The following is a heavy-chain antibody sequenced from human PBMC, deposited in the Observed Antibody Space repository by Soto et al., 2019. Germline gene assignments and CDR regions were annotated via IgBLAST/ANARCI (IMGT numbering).Heavy chain of an antibody. J-gene: IGHJ4*02. V-gene: IGHV1-3*05. Sequence: QVQLVQSGAEEKKPGASVKVSCKASGYTFTSYAMHWVRQAPGQSLEWMGWINAGNGNTKYSQKFQGRVTITRDTSAITAYMELSSLISEDTAVYYCARDVAAADYWGQGTLVTVSS. D-gene: IGHD2-2*01. CDR2: INAGNGNT. CDR1: GYTFTSYA. CDR3: ARDVAAADY.